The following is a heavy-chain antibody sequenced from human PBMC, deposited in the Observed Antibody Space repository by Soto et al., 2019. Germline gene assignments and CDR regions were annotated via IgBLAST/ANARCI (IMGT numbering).Heavy chain of an antibody. V-gene: IGHV3-30*18. J-gene: IGHJ6*03. D-gene: IGHD2-15*01. CDR3: AKDGARYCSGGSCYSYYYYYMDV. CDR2: ISYGGSNK. CDR1: GFTFSSYG. Sequence: GGSLRLSCAASGFTFSSYGMHWVRQAPGKGLEWVAVISYGGSNKYYADSVKGRFTISRDNSKNTLYLQMNSLRAEDTAVYYCAKDGARYCSGGSCYSYYYYYMDVWGKGTTVTVSS.